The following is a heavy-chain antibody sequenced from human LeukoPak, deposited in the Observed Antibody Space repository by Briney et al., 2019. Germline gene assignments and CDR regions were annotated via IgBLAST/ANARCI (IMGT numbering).Heavy chain of an antibody. V-gene: IGHV1-69*05. CDR1: GGTFSSYA. Sequence: SVKVSCKASGGTFSSYAISWVRQAPGQGLEWMGGIIPIFGTANYAQKFQGRVTITTDESTSTAYMELGSLRSEDTAVYYCARRYGGRYCSGGSCPHDAFDIWGQGTMVTVSS. CDR3: ARRYGGRYCSGGSCPHDAFDI. J-gene: IGHJ3*02. D-gene: IGHD2-15*01. CDR2: IIPIFGTA.